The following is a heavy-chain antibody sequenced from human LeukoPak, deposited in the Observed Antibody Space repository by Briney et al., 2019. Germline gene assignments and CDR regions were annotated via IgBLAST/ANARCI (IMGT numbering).Heavy chain of an antibody. Sequence: SETLSLTCTVSGGSISSYYWSWIRQPPGKGLEWIGNIYYSGSTNYSPSLKSRVSISVDTSKNQFSLKLSSVTAADTAVYYCARDRGQQVVWDYYYYMDVWGKGTTVTVSS. J-gene: IGHJ6*03. D-gene: IGHD6-13*01. V-gene: IGHV4-59*01. CDR1: GGSISSYY. CDR2: IYYSGST. CDR3: ARDRGQQVVWDYYYYMDV.